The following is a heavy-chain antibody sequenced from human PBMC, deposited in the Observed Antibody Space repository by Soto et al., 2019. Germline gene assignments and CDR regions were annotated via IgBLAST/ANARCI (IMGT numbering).Heavy chain of an antibody. D-gene: IGHD2-8*02. V-gene: IGHV3-30*18. Sequence: QVQLVESGGGVVQPGRSLRLSCAASGFTFNTYGMHWVRQAQGKGLEWVAVISDDGSNKYYADSVKGRFTISRDNSKNTLYLQMNSLTTEDTAVYYCAQDRKGGTACLDYWGQGTLVTVSS. CDR3: AQDRKGGTACLDY. J-gene: IGHJ4*02. CDR2: ISDDGSNK. CDR1: GFTFNTYG.